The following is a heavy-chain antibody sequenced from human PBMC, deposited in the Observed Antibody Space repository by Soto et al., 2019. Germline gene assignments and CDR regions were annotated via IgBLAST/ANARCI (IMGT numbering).Heavy chain of an antibody. D-gene: IGHD5-18*01. Sequence: PGGSLRLSCAASGFTFSSYAMSWVRQAPGKGLEWVSAISGSGGSTYYADSVKGRFTISRDNAKNSLYLQMNSLRAEDTAVYYCARDYSSYGPFDYWGQGTLVTVSS. CDR3: ARDYSSYGPFDY. J-gene: IGHJ4*02. CDR1: GFTFSSYA. CDR2: ISGSGGST. V-gene: IGHV3-23*01.